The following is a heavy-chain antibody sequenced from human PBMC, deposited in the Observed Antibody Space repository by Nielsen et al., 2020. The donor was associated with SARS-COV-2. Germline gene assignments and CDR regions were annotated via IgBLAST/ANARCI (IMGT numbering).Heavy chain of an antibody. CDR1: GFTFSSYA. CDR2: ISGSGGST. V-gene: IGHV3-23*01. J-gene: IGHJ6*02. D-gene: IGHD6-6*01. CDR3: AKGLASPYYYYGMDV. Sequence: GGSLRLSCAASGFTFSSYAMSWVRQAPGKGLEWVSAISGSGGSTYYADSVKGRFTISRDNSKNTLYLQMNSLRAEDTAVYYCAKGLASPYYYYGMDVWGQGTTVTVSS.